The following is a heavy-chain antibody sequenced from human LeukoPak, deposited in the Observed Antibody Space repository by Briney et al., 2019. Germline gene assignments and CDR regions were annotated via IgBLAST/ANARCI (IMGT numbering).Heavy chain of an antibody. D-gene: IGHD3-10*01. CDR1: GGSISSYY. CDR3: ARSDYYPSAEYFQH. Sequence: SQTLSLSCTVSGGSISSYYWSWIRQPTGKGMEWTGYIYYSGSTNYNPSLKSRVTISLDRPKNRFSLKLSSVTAADTAVYYCARSDYYPSAEYFQHWGQGTLVTVSS. J-gene: IGHJ1*01. CDR2: IYYSGST. V-gene: IGHV4-59*01.